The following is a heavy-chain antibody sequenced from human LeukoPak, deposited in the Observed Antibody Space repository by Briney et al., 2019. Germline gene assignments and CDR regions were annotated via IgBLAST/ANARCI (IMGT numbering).Heavy chain of an antibody. CDR1: GGSFSGYY. CDR2: INHSGST. V-gene: IGHV4-34*01. Sequence: PSETLSLTCAVYGGSFSGYYWSWIRQPPGKGLEWIGEINHSGSTNYNPSLKSRVTISVDTSKNQFSLKLSSVTAADTAVYFCAREKHDYGDYYFQHWGQGTLVTVSS. CDR3: AREKHDYGDYYFQH. D-gene: IGHD4-17*01. J-gene: IGHJ1*01.